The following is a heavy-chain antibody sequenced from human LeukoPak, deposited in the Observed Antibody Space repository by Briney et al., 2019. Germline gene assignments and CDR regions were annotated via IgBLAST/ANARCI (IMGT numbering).Heavy chain of an antibody. V-gene: IGHV4-59*01. CDR3: AEGEYSYGFTDY. D-gene: IGHD5-18*01. Sequence: PSETLSLTCTVSGGSISSYYWSWIRQPPGKGLEWIGYIYYSGSTNYNPSLKSRVTISVDTSKNQFSLKLSSVTAADTAVYYCAEGEYSYGFTDYWGQGTLVTVSS. CDR2: IYYSGST. J-gene: IGHJ4*02. CDR1: GGSISSYY.